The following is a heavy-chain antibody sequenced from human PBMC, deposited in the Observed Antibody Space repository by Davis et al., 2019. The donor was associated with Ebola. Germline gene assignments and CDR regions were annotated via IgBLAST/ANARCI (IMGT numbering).Heavy chain of an antibody. CDR1: GFTVSSNY. CDR3: ARDRSYYGMDV. Sequence: GESLKISCAASGFTVSSNYMSWVRQAPGKGLEWVSVIYSGGSTYYADSVKGRFTISRDNSKNTLYLQMNSLRAEDTAVYYCARDRSYYGMDVWGQGTTVTASS. J-gene: IGHJ6*02. CDR2: IYSGGST. V-gene: IGHV3-53*01.